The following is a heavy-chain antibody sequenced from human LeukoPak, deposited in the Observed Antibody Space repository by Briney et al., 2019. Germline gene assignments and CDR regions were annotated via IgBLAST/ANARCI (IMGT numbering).Heavy chain of an antibody. CDR2: ISGSGGST. CDR1: GFTFSSYG. J-gene: IGHJ4*02. D-gene: IGHD1-26*01. Sequence: GGSLRLSCAASGFTFSSYGMHWVRQAPGKGLEWVSAISGSGGSTYYADSVKGRFTISRDNSKNTLSLQMNSLRAEDTAVYYCANGRRTLGATDYWGQGTLVTVSS. V-gene: IGHV3-23*01. CDR3: ANGRRTLGATDY.